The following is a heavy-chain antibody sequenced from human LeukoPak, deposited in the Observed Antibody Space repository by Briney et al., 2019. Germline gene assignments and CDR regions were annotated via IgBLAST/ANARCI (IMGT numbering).Heavy chain of an antibody. Sequence: PGGSLRLSCAASGFTFDDYGMSWVRQAPGKGLEWVSGINWNGGSTGYADSVKGRFTISRDNAKNSLYLQMNSLRAEDTAFYHCARETESFTLSMVRGVIPWFDPWGQGTLVTVSS. CDR2: INWNGGST. V-gene: IGHV3-20*01. CDR1: GFTFDDYG. CDR3: ARETESFTLSMVRGVIPWFDP. J-gene: IGHJ5*02. D-gene: IGHD3-10*01.